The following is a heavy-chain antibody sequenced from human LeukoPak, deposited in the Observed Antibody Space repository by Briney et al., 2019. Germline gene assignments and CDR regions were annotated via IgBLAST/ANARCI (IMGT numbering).Heavy chain of an antibody. D-gene: IGHD3-3*01. CDR1: GYIFTSYY. J-gene: IGHJ6*03. CDR3: ARGLRGPRYDFWSGYYPNYYYYYMDV. CDR2: INPSGGST. Sequence: ASVKVSCKASGYIFTSYYMHWVRRAPGQGLEWMGMINPSGGSTTYAQKFQGRVTLTRDTSTSTVYMELSSLRSEDTAVYYCARGLRGPRYDFWSGYYPNYYYYYMDVWGKGTTVTVSS. V-gene: IGHV1-46*01.